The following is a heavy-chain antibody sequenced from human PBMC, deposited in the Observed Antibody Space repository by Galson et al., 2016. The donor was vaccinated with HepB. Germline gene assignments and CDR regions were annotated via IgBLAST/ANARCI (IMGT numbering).Heavy chain of an antibody. D-gene: IGHD2-15*01. CDR1: GVTFRSYI. Sequence: SVKVSCKASGVTFRSYIISWVRQAPGQGLEWMGGIIPIFDIVKSAQKFQGRVTITADASTSTAYMELSSLRPEDTAVYYWATKPRYCSGENCYYFGMDVWGQGTTVTVSS. CDR2: IIPIFDIV. J-gene: IGHJ6*02. V-gene: IGHV1-69*13. CDR3: ATKPRYCSGENCYYFGMDV.